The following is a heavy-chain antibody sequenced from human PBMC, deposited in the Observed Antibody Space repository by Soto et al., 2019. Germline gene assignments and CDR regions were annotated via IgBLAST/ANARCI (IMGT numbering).Heavy chain of an antibody. Sequence: GGSLRLSCAASGFTFSSFGMSWVRQAPGKGLEWVSGISDSGSDTYYADSVKGRFTISRDNSKNTLYLQMSSLRGDDTAVYYCASNSATLDYWGQGTLVTVSS. CDR2: ISDSGSDT. J-gene: IGHJ4*02. CDR3: ASNSATLDY. CDR1: GFTFSSFG. V-gene: IGHV3-23*01.